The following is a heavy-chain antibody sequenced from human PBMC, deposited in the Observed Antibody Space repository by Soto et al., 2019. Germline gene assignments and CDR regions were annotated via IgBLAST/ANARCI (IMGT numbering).Heavy chain of an antibody. CDR2: IYYSGST. Sequence: SETLSLTCTVSGGSVSSGSYYWSWIRQPPGKGLEWIGYIYYSGSTNYNPSLKSRVTISVDTSKNQFSLKLSSVTAADTAVYYCARGGMRNGMDGWGQGTTVPVAS. V-gene: IGHV4-61*01. CDR1: GGSVSSGSYY. CDR3: ARGGMRNGMDG. J-gene: IGHJ6*02. D-gene: IGHD6-13*01.